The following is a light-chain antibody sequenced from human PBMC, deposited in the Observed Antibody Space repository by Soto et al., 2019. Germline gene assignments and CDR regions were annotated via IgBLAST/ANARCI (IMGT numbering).Light chain of an antibody. J-gene: IGKJ4*01. CDR2: NAS. Sequence: DIQMTQSPSSVSASVGDRVTITCRASQDISRWLVWYQQKPGKAPKLLIYNASTLQSGVPSRFSGSGSGTDFTLTISGLQSEDFATYYCLQANSFPLTFGGGTRVEI. V-gene: IGKV1-12*01. CDR3: LQANSFPLT. CDR1: QDISRW.